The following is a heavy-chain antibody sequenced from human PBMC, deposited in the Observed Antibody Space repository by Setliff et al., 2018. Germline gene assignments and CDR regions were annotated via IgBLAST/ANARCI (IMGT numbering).Heavy chain of an antibody. CDR1: GYSISSGFY. J-gene: IGHJ4*02. CDR2: FYYNTGAT. Sequence: SETLSLTCAVSGYSISSGFYWGWMRQPPGKGLEWIGSFYYNTGATYYNPSLEGRGTISVDTSKNQFSLKLSSVTAADTAFYYCARHPDGRIVPFDYWGQGILVT. V-gene: IGHV4-38-2*01. CDR3: ARHPDGRIVPFDY. D-gene: IGHD1-26*01.